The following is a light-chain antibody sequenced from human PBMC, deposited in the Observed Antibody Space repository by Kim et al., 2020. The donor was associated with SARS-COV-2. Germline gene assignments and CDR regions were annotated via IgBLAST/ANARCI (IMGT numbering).Light chain of an antibody. CDR2: GKS. CDR3: NCRDSSGNSWV. Sequence: ALEQTVRITCQGDSLRSCYASWYQQKPGQAPVLVIYGKSSRPAGIPDRFSGFTSGNTASLTITGAQAEDEADYYCNCRDSSGNSWVFGGGTQLTVL. CDR1: SLRSCY. J-gene: IGLJ3*02. V-gene: IGLV3-19*01.